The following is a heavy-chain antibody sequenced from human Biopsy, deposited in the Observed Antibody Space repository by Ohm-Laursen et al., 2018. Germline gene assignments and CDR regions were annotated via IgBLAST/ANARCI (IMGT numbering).Heavy chain of an antibody. CDR2: NIPILGTG. D-gene: IGHD3-9*01. CDR3: ATKLTGYFHH. J-gene: IGHJ1*01. V-gene: IGHV1-69*06. CDR1: EGTFSNYG. Sequence: SVKVSCKVPEGTFSNYGVNWVRQAPGQGLEWLGGNIPILGTGNYAHQFQDRVTVVADTSTSTATMELRSPRSDDTAVYYCATKLTGYFHHWGQGTLVIVSS.